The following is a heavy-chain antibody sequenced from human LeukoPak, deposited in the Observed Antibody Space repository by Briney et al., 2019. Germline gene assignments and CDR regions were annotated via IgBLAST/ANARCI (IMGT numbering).Heavy chain of an antibody. D-gene: IGHD5-18*01. Sequence: ASVKVSCKASGYTFTGYYMHWVRQAPGQGLEWMGWINPNSGGTNYAQKFQGWVTMTRDTSISTAYMELSRLRSDDTAVYYCAREAGGYSYGPNFDYWGQGMLVTVSS. CDR3: AREAGGYSYGPNFDY. V-gene: IGHV1-2*04. CDR1: GYTFTGYY. CDR2: INPNSGGT. J-gene: IGHJ4*02.